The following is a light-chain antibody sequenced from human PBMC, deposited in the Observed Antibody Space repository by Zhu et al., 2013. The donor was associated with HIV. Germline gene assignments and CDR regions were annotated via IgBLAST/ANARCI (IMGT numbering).Light chain of an antibody. CDR1: NLGDKY. V-gene: IGLV3-1*01. Sequence: SYDLTQPPSLSVSPGQTASIPCSADNLGDKYICWYQHKPGQSPVLVIYQDKKRPSGIPERFSGSNSGNTATLTISGTQAVDEADYYCQVWDSNSDHVVFGGGTKLTVL. CDR2: QDK. J-gene: IGLJ2*01. CDR3: QVWDSNSDHVV.